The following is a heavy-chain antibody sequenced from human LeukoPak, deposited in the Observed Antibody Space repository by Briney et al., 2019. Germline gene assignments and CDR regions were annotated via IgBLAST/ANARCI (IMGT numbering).Heavy chain of an antibody. CDR3: ARDIVVVVTAPNYYYYGMDV. J-gene: IGHJ6*02. CDR2: IYGGDTT. V-gene: IGHV3-66*01. Sequence: GGSLRLSCAASGFSVTSNYMNWVRQAPGKGLEWVSVIYGGDTTWYADSVKGRFAISRDNFKNTLYLEMNSLRAEDTAVYFCARDIVVVVTAPNYYYYGMDVWGQGTTVTVSS. D-gene: IGHD2-15*01. CDR1: GFSVTSNY.